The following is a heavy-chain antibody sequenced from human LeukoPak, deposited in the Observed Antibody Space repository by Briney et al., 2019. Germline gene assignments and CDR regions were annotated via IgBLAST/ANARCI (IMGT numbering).Heavy chain of an antibody. V-gene: IGHV4-61*02. CDR1: GGSISSGSYY. D-gene: IGHD2-2*03. CDR2: IYTSGST. J-gene: IGHJ6*02. Sequence: SQTLSLTCTVSGGSISSGSYYWSWIRQHAGMGLEWIGRIYTSGSTNYNPSLKSRVTISVDTSKNQFSLKLSSVTAADTAVYYCARGVGYCSSTSCYHYYGMDVWGQGTTVTVSS. CDR3: ARGVGYCSSTSCYHYYGMDV.